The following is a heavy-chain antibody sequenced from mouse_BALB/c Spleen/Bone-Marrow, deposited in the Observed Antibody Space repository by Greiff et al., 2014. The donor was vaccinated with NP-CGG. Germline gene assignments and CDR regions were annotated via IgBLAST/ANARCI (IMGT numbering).Heavy chain of an antibody. J-gene: IGHJ2*01. D-gene: IGHD4-1*01. CDR2: INPNNGGT. V-gene: IGHV1S81*02. CDR3: TRGRTWDFDY. CDR1: GYTFTTYY. Sequence: VQLQQSGAELVKPGTSVKLSCKASGYTFTTYYMYWVKQRPGQGLEWIGEINPNNGGTNFKEKFKSKATQTVDKSSSTAYMQLSSLTSEDSAVYYCTRGRTWDFDYWGQGTTLTVSS.